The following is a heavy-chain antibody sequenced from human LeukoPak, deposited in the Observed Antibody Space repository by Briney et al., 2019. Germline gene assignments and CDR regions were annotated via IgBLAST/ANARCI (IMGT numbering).Heavy chain of an antibody. CDR2: INQDGSQK. D-gene: IGHD3-22*01. J-gene: IGHJ3*02. V-gene: IGHV3-7*01. CDR3: ARDSFSDSSGSYAFDI. Sequence: GGSLRLSCAASGFTFSGYWMSWARQAPGKGLEWVANINQDGSQKYFVDSVKGRFTISRDNAKNSLYLQMDSLRAEDTAVYYCARDSFSDSSGSYAFDIWGQGTMVTVSS. CDR1: GFTFSGYW.